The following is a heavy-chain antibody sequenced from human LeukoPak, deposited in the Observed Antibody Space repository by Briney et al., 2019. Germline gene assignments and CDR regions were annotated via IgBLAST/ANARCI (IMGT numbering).Heavy chain of an antibody. CDR1: GFTFSSYA. Sequence: PGRSLRLSCAASGFTFSSYAMHWVRQAPGEGLEWVAVISYDGSNKYYADSVKGRFTISRDNSKNTLYLQMNSLRAEDTAVYYCATSRDGYNYNFDYWGQGTLVTVSS. CDR3: ATSRDGYNYNFDY. CDR2: ISYDGSNK. J-gene: IGHJ4*02. V-gene: IGHV3-30-3*01. D-gene: IGHD5-24*01.